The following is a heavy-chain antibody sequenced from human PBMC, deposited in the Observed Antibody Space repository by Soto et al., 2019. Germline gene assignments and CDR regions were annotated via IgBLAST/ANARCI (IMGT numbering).Heavy chain of an antibody. Sequence: SETLSLTCTVSGGSISSSSYYWGWIRQPPGKGLEWIGSIYYSGSTYYNPSLKSRVTISVDTSKNQFSLKLSSVTAADTAVYYCARHSTVVNAFEIWGQGTMVTVSS. CDR2: IYYSGST. CDR3: ARHSTVVNAFEI. J-gene: IGHJ3*02. D-gene: IGHD4-17*01. V-gene: IGHV4-39*01. CDR1: GGSISSSSYY.